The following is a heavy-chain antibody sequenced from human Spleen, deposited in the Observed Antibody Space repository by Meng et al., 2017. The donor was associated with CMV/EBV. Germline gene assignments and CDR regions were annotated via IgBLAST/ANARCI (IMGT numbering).Heavy chain of an antibody. D-gene: IGHD3-10*01. CDR1: GFTFSDYA. J-gene: IGHJ4*02. CDR3: ATDVGVIFYGS. Sequence: GGSLRLSCAASGFTFSDYAMAWVRQTPEKGLEWVSTISNSGGATHYTDSVKGRSTISRDNSNNMLYLQMSSLRAEDTALYYCATDVGVIFYGSWGQGTLVTVSS. CDR2: ISNSGGAT. V-gene: IGHV3-23*01.